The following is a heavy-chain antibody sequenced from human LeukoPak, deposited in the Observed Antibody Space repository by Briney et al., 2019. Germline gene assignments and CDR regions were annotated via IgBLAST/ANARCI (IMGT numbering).Heavy chain of an antibody. V-gene: IGHV3-66*01. J-gene: IGHJ6*03. CDR3: ARVRSDSSGYYSYYYYYMDV. CDR2: IYSGGST. Sequence: PGGSLRLSCAASGFTFSSYEMNWVRQAPGKGLEWVSVIYSGGSTYYADSVKGRFTISRDNSKNTLYLQMNSLRAEDTAVYYCARVRSDSSGYYSYYYYYMDVWGKGTTVTISS. D-gene: IGHD3-22*01. CDR1: GFTFSSYE.